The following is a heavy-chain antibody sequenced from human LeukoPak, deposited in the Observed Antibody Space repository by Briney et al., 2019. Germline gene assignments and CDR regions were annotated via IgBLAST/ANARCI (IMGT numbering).Heavy chain of an antibody. J-gene: IGHJ4*02. V-gene: IGHV3-7*01. CDR3: ARVSGSSSLGGYFDY. CDR2: IKQDGSEK. Sequence: GGSLRLSCAASGFTFSSYWMSWVRQAPGKGLEWVANIKQDGSEKYYVDSVKGRFTISRDNAKNSLYLQMNSLRAEDTAVYYCARVSGSSSLGGYFDYWGQGTLVTVSS. D-gene: IGHD6-6*01. CDR1: GFTFSSYW.